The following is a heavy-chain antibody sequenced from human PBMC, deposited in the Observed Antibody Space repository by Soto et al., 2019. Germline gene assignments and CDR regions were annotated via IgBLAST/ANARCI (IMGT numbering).Heavy chain of an antibody. V-gene: IGHV1-2*04. CDR3: ARGLRYFDWTSSRERVYGMDV. J-gene: IGHJ6*02. CDR1: GYTFTGYY. D-gene: IGHD3-9*01. CDR2: INPNSGGT. Sequence: ASVKVSCKASGYTFTGYYMHWVRQVPGQGLEWMGWINPNSGGTNYAQKFQGWVTMARDTSISTAYMELSRLRYDDTAVYYCARGLRYFDWTSSRERVYGMDVWGQGTTVTVSS.